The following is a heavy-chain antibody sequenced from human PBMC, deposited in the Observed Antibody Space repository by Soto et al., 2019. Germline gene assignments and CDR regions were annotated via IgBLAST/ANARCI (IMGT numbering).Heavy chain of an antibody. CDR2: IYYSGST. D-gene: IGHD3-10*01. CDR3: ARVLPMFLGVILRQPPYSTRRSSDL. V-gene: IGHV4-31*03. Sequence: PSETVSLSCTVSDGSSSRGGYYCSWIRQHPGKGLEWIGYIYYSGSTYYNPSLKSRVTISVDTSKNQFSLKLSSVTAADTAVYYCARVLPMFLGVILRQPPYSTRRSSDL. J-gene: IGHJ2*01. CDR1: DGSSSRGGYY.